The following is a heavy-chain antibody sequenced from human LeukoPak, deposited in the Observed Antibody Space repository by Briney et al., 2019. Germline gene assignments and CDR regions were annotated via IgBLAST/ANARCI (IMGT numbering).Heavy chain of an antibody. V-gene: IGHV4-38-2*01. J-gene: IGHJ4*02. D-gene: IGHD1-26*01. CDR3: ARGSGSYYFDY. CDR1: GYSISSGYY. CDR2: IYHSGST. Sequence: SETLSLTCAVSGYSISSGYYWGWIRQPPGKGLGWIGSIYHSGSTYYNPSLKSQVTISVDTSKNQSSLKLSSVTSADTAVYYCARGSGSYYFDYWGQGTLVTVSS.